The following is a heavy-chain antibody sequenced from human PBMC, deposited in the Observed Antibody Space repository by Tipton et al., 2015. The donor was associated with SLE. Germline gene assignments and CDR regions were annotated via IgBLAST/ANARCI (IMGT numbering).Heavy chain of an antibody. V-gene: IGHV4-59*08. CDR2: IYYSGST. D-gene: IGHD3-22*01. J-gene: IGHJ4*02. Sequence: TLSLTCTVSGGSISSYYWSWIRQPPGKGLEWIGYIYYSGSTNYNPSLKSRVTISVDTSKNQFSPKLSSVTAADTAVYYCARLSYYYDSSGYYYDYWGQGTLVTVSS. CDR1: GGSISSYY. CDR3: ARLSYYYDSSGYYYDY.